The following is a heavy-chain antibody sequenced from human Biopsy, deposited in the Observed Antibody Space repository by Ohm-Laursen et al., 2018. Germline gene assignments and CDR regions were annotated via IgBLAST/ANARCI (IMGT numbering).Heavy chain of an antibody. V-gene: IGHV4-39*01. D-gene: IGHD3-3*01. J-gene: IGHJ4*02. CDR3: ARQVDFWSGYVDY. CDR2: IYYSGNT. CDR1: GGSISDSTYH. Sequence: GTLSLTCTVSGGSISDSTYHWGWIRQSPGKGLEWIGNIYYSGNTDYSPSLKSRVTISVDTSNNQFSLKLRSVTAADTAVYYCARQVDFWSGYVDYWGQGTLVAVSS.